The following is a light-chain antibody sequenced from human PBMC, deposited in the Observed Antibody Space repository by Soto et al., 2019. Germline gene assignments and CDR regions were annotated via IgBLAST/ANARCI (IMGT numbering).Light chain of an antibody. CDR1: RDIADS. V-gene: IGKV1-33*01. Sequence: DTQMTQSPSSLSASVGDTVTITCQASRDIADSLNWYQQSAGQAPKLLIYDASNLQSGVPAWFSGSGTGTSFIHTISSLQPEDFATYYCQQYYDPFTFGGGTKVEIK. CDR3: QQYYDPFT. J-gene: IGKJ4*01. CDR2: DAS.